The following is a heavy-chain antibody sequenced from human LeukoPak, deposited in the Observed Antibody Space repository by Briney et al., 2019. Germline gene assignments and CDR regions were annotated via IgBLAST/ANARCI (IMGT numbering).Heavy chain of an antibody. Sequence: GGSLRLSCAPSGFTSSIYWMSWVRQAPGKGLEWVANIKQDGSDKYYVDSVKGRFTISRDNAKNSLYLQMNSLRAADTAVYYCARSLGYCSAGSCFPFDYWGQGTLVTVSS. V-gene: IGHV3-7*05. CDR2: IKQDGSDK. CDR3: ARSLGYCSAGSCFPFDY. CDR1: GFTSSIYW. D-gene: IGHD2-15*01. J-gene: IGHJ4*02.